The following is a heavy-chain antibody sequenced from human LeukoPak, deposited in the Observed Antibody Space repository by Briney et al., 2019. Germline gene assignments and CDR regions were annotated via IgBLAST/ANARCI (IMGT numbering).Heavy chain of an antibody. Sequence: GGSLRLSCAASGFTFSSYAMHWVRQAPGKGLEWVAVISYDGSNKYYADSVKGRFTISRDNSKNTLYLQMNSLRAEDTAVYYCATPRGDSGYDFFDYWGQGTLVTVSS. J-gene: IGHJ4*02. D-gene: IGHD5-12*01. CDR3: ATPRGDSGYDFFDY. CDR1: GFTFSSYA. V-gene: IGHV3-30*04. CDR2: ISYDGSNK.